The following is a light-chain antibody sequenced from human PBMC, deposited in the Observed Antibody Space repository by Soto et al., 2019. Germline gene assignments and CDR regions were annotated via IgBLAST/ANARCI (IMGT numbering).Light chain of an antibody. CDR3: RQYGRSLGFA. CDR1: QTVSGNY. Sequence: DIALTQSPDSLSVSMGERATLSCRASQTVSGNYLAWYHQKPGQPPRLLIYGASTRASGIPDRFSGSGSGTDFTLTISRLDPEAFAVYYCRQYGRSLGFAVGGGTKV. J-gene: IGKJ4*01. CDR2: GAS. V-gene: IGKV3-20*01.